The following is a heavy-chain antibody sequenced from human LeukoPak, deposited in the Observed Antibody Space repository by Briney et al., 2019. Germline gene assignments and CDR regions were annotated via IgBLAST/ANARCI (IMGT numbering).Heavy chain of an antibody. Sequence: PSETLSLTCTVSGPSITNYWNWIRQPPGKGLEWIGFIYKTGSTNYNPSLRSRVSISLDTSKSQLSLKLNSVTAADTAVYYCARNVNGLGDVNWFDPWSQGTLVTVSS. CDR2: IYKTGST. V-gene: IGHV4-59*01. D-gene: IGHD2-8*01. J-gene: IGHJ5*02. CDR3: ARNVNGLGDVNWFDP. CDR1: GPSITNY.